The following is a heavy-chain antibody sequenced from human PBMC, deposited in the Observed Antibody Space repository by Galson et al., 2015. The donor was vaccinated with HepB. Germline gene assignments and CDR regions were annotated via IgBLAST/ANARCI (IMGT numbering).Heavy chain of an antibody. D-gene: IGHD2-15*01. J-gene: IGHJ6*02. Sequence: SVKVSCKASGYTFTSYGISWVRQAPGQGLEWMGWISAYNGNTNYAQKLQGRVTMTTDTSTSTAYMELRSLRSDDTAVYYCAREYVVVVAAFPYYYYGMDVWGQGTTVTVSS. CDR1: GYTFTSYG. CDR2: ISAYNGNT. V-gene: IGHV1-18*04. CDR3: AREYVVVVAAFPYYYYGMDV.